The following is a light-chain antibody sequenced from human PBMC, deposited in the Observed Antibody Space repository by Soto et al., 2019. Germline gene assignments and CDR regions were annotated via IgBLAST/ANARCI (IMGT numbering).Light chain of an antibody. CDR1: QSIHTW. J-gene: IGKJ1*01. V-gene: IGKV1-5*03. CDR2: QAS. Sequence: DIQMTQSPSTLSASVGDRVTITCRASQSIHTWLAWYQHKPGKAPNILIYQASSLHSGVPSRFSGSGSGTEFTLTISSLQPDDFATYYCQQYNSYPETFGQGTKVEIK. CDR3: QQYNSYPET.